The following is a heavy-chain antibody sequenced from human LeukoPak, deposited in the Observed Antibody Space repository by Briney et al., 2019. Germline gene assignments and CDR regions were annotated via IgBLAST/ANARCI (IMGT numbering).Heavy chain of an antibody. CDR1: GFTFSSYW. CDR2: INSDGSTT. J-gene: IGHJ3*02. V-gene: IGHV3-74*01. Sequence: GGSLRLSCAASGFTFSSYWMHWVRQAPGKELVWVSRINSDGSTTSYADFVKGRFTISRDNAKNTLYLQMSSLRAEDTAVYYCARYGVGSGSYDGLDIWGQGTMLTVSS. CDR3: ARYGVGSGSYDGLDI. D-gene: IGHD3-10*01.